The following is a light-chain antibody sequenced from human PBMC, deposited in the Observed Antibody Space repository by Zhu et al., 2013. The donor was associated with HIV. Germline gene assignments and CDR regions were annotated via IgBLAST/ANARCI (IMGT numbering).Light chain of an antibody. V-gene: IGKV3-11*01. CDR2: DAS. CDR1: QSVSSY. CDR3: QQYGNSPLT. Sequence: EIVLTQSPATLSLSPGERATLSCRASQSVSSYLAWYQQKPGQAPRLLIYDASNRATGIPARFSGSGSGTEFTLTISSLQSEVFAVYYCQQYGNSPLTFGQGTKVEVK. J-gene: IGKJ1*01.